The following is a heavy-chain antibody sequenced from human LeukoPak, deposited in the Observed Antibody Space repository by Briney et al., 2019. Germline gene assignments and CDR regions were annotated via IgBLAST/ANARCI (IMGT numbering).Heavy chain of an antibody. CDR3: ARDRYGDYEFSPDY. CDR2: INPIGGIT. D-gene: IGHD4-17*01. CDR1: GYTFTSYN. J-gene: IGHJ4*02. V-gene: IGHV1-46*01. Sequence: ASVKVSCTASGYTFTSYNMYCGRQAPGQGLEWLGIINPIGGITSYAQKLQGRVTMTRDMSTSTVYMELSSLRSEATAVYYCARDRYGDYEFSPDYWGQGTVVTISS.